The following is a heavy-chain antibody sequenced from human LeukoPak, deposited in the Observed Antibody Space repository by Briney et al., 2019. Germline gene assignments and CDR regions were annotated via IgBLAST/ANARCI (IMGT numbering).Heavy chain of an antibody. CDR2: INHSGST. CDR1: GGSFSGYY. Sequence: SETLSLTCAVYGGSFSGYYWNWIRQPPGKGLEWIGEINHSGSTNYNPSLKSRVTISVDTSKNQFSLKLSSVTAADTAVYYCARFLSSGTFLGFDYWGQGTLVTVSS. V-gene: IGHV4-34*01. J-gene: IGHJ4*02. CDR3: ARFLSSGTFLGFDY. D-gene: IGHD7-27*01.